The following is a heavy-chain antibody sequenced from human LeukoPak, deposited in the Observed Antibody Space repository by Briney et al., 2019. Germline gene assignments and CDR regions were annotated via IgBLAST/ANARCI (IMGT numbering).Heavy chain of an antibody. CDR2: IYHSGST. Sequence: SETLSLTCAVSGYSISSGYYWGWIRQPPGKGLEWIGSIYHSGSTYYDPSLKSRVTISVDTSKNQFSLKLSSVTAADTAVYYCARESVVPAAFWYFDLWGRGTLVTVSS. D-gene: IGHD2-2*01. V-gene: IGHV4-38-2*02. CDR3: ARESVVPAAFWYFDL. CDR1: GYSISSGYY. J-gene: IGHJ2*01.